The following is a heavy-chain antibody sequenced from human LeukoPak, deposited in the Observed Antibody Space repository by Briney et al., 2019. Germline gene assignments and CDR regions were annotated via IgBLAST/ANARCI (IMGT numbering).Heavy chain of an antibody. J-gene: IGHJ4*02. Sequence: GGSLRLSCAASGFTFSSYAMSWVRQAPGKGLEWVSAISGSGGSTYYADSVKGRLTISRDNSKNTLYLQMNSLRAEDTAVYYCANSPPDYDILTGYLIYWGQGTLVTVSS. D-gene: IGHD3-9*01. CDR1: GFTFSSYA. CDR2: ISGSGGST. V-gene: IGHV3-23*01. CDR3: ANSPPDYDILTGYLIY.